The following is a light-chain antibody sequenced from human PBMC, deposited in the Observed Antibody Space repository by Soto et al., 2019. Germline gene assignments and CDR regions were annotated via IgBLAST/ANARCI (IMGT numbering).Light chain of an antibody. CDR1: SSDVGAYNY. Sequence: QSVLTQPASVSGSPGQSITISCTGTSSDVGAYNYVSWYQQNPGKAPKLMIYEVSNRPSGVSNRFSGSKSGNTALLTISGLQAEDEADYYCSSYTSSATLVFGGGTKLTVL. V-gene: IGLV2-14*01. CDR2: EVS. J-gene: IGLJ2*01. CDR3: SSYTSSATLV.